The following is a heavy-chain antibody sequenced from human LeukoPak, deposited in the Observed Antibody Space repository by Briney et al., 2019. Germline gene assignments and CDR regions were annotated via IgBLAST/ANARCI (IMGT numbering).Heavy chain of an antibody. D-gene: IGHD6-13*01. CDR3: ARGFFSSSWNWFDP. J-gene: IGHJ5*02. CDR1: GGSISSYY. V-gene: IGHV4-59*08. CDR2: IYYSGST. Sequence: PSETLSLTCTVSGGSISSYYWSWIRQPPGEGLEWIGYIYYSGSTKYNPSLKSRVTISVDTSKNQFSLKLSSVTAADTAVYYCARGFFSSSWNWFDPWGQGTLVTVSS.